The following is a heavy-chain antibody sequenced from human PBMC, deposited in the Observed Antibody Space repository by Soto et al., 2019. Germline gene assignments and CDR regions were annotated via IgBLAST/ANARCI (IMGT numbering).Heavy chain of an antibody. CDR2: IYTSGST. CDR3: ARVNTYYDFWSGYYKDGMDV. V-gene: IGHV4-4*07. D-gene: IGHD3-3*01. J-gene: IGHJ6*02. Sequence: SETLSLTCTVSGGSISSYYWSWIRQPAGKGLEWIGRIYTSGSTNYNPSLKSRVTMSVDTSKNQFSLKLSSVTAADTAVYYCARVNTYYDFWSGYYKDGMDVWGQGTTVTVSS. CDR1: GGSISSYY.